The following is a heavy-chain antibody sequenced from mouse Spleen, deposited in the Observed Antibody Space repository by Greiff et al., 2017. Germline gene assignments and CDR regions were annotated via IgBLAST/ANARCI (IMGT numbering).Heavy chain of an antibody. CDR1: GFTFSDYG. Sequence: EVKLVESGGGLVKPGGSLKLSCAASGFTFSDYGMHWVRQAPEKGLEWVAYISSGSSTIYYADTVKGRFTISRDNAKNTLFLQMTSLRSEDTAMYYCARSLLGSFAYWGQGTLVTVSA. D-gene: IGHD4-1*01. V-gene: IGHV5-17*01. J-gene: IGHJ3*01. CDR2: ISSGSSTI. CDR3: ARSLLGSFAY.